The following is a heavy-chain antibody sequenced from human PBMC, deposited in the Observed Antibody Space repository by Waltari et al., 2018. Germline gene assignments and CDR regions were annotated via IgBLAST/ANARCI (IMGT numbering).Heavy chain of an antibody. V-gene: IGHV4-30-4*01. D-gene: IGHD4-4*01. J-gene: IGHJ4*02. CDR2: IYYSGST. Sequence: QVQLQESGPGLVKPSQTLSLTCTVSGGSIHRGAYYWSWIRQPPGKGLELIGYIYYSGSTPYNPSPKGRGFMSIETSKNQYSLRLSSVTAADTAVYYCARGRTTVMTPWAYWGQGSLVTVSS. CDR3: ARGRTTVMTPWAY. CDR1: GGSIHRGAYY.